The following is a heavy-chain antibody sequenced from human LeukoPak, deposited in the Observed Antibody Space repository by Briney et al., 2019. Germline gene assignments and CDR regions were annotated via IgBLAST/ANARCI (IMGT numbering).Heavy chain of an antibody. CDR3: ARDCSGGSCYSGIDY. CDR2: INPNSGGT. J-gene: IGHJ4*02. CDR1: GYTFTGYY. Sequence: ASVKVSCKASGYTFTGYYMHWVRQAPGQGLEWMGWINPNSGGTNYAQKSQGRVTMTRDTSISTAYMELSRLRSDDTAVYYCARDCSGGSCYSGIDYWGQGTLVTVSS. V-gene: IGHV1-2*02. D-gene: IGHD2-15*01.